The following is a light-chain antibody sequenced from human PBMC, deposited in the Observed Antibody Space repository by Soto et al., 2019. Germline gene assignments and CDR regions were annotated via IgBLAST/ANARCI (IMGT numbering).Light chain of an antibody. CDR1: QSVSSY. CDR2: GAS. V-gene: IGKV3-11*01. Sequence: EIVLTQSPAALSLSPGDTATLSCRASQSVSSYLAWYQHKPGQPPRLLFSGASNRATGIPARFSGSGYGTDFTLTISSLQPEDVAIYYCKLRSDWPKWTLGQGTKVDIK. CDR3: KLRSDWPKWT. J-gene: IGKJ1*01.